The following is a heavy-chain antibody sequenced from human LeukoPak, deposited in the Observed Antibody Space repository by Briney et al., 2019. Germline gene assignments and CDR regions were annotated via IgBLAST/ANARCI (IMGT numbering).Heavy chain of an antibody. Sequence: GRSLRLSCAASGFTFSSYGMHWVRQAPGKGLEWVAVISYDGSNKYYADSVKGRFTISRDNSKNTLYLQMNSLRAEDTAVYYCAKGDEDTAMVHWGQGTLVTVSS. J-gene: IGHJ4*02. CDR2: ISYDGSNK. CDR1: GFTFSSYG. CDR3: AKGDEDTAMVH. D-gene: IGHD5-18*01. V-gene: IGHV3-30*18.